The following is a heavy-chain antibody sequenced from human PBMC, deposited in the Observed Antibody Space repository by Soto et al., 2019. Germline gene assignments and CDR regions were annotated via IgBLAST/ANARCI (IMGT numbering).Heavy chain of an antibody. Sequence: EVQLVESGGGLVQPGGSLRLSCAASGFTVSSNYMSWVRQAPGKGLEWVSVIYSGGSTYYVDSVKGRFTISRDNSKNKLYLQMNSLRAEDTAVYYCARVLTGYSSVWYMGYFDYWGQGTLVTVSS. CDR1: GFTVSSNY. J-gene: IGHJ4*02. CDR3: ARVLTGYSSVWYMGYFDY. CDR2: IYSGGST. V-gene: IGHV3-66*01. D-gene: IGHD6-19*01.